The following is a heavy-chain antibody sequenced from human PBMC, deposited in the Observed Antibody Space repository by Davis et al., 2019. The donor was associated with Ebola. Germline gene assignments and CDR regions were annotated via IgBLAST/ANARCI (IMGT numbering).Heavy chain of an antibody. J-gene: IGHJ3*02. D-gene: IGHD1-26*01. CDR3: AKDTSNIWFDI. V-gene: IGHV3-23*01. CDR1: GFTFSDYA. Sequence: GESLKISCAASGFTFSDYAIHWVRQAPGKGLEWVSTFGTSGDTFYADSVKGRFTISRDNSKNTLYLQMNGLRVDDTAIYYCAKDTSNIWFDIWGQGTMVTVSS. CDR2: FGTSGDT.